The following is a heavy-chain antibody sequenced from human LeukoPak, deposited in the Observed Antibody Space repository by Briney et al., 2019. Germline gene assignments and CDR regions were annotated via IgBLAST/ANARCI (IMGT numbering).Heavy chain of an antibody. V-gene: IGHV1-46*03. Sequence: ASVKVSCKASGYTFTSFHIHCVRRAPGPGLEWRGIINPRGGSRGYGQKLQGRVTLPSHTSTSRVYIEWSSLRSEDTAVYCCARSRAERQFWEWPLWKWGQGTLVTVSA. J-gene: IGHJ4*02. D-gene: IGHD3-3*01. CDR1: GYTFTSFH. CDR3: ARSRAERQFWEWPLWK. CDR2: INPRGGSR.